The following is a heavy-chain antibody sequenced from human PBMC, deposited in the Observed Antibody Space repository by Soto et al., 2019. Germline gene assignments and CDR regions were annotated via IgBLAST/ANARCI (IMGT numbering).Heavy chain of an antibody. CDR2: INHSGST. CDR3: ARIKHYYYYYGMDV. CDR1: GGSSSGYY. Sequence: QVQLQQWGAGLLKPSETLSLTCAVYGGSSSGYYWSWIRQLPGKGLEWIGEINHSGSTNYNPSLKSRVTISVDTSKNQFSLKLSSVTAADTAVYYCARIKHYYYYYGMDVWGQGTTVTVSS. J-gene: IGHJ6*02. V-gene: IGHV4-34*01.